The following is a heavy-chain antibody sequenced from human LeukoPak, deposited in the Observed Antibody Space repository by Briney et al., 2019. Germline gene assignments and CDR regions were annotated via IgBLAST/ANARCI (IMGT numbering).Heavy chain of an antibody. V-gene: IGHV3-74*01. CDR1: GFPFSTYW. Sequence: GGSLRLSCAASGFPFSTYWMHWVHQAPGKGLVWVSRINGDGSTTSYADSVKGRFTISRDNGKNTVYLQMNSLRAEDTAVYYCVSRDVDTDTIAKAFDPWGQGTLVTVSS. D-gene: IGHD5-18*01. J-gene: IGHJ5*02. CDR2: INGDGSTT. CDR3: VSRDVDTDTIAKAFDP.